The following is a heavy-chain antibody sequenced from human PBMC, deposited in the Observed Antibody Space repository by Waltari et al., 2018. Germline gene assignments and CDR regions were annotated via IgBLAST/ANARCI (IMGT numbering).Heavy chain of an antibody. J-gene: IGHJ3*02. CDR1: GGTFSSYA. D-gene: IGHD3-22*01. CDR3: ASSQYYYDSSTDAFDI. Sequence: QVQLVQSGAEVKKPGSSVKVSCKASGGTFSSYAISWVRQAPGQGLEWMGGIIPILCIANYAQKFQGRVTITADESTSTAYMELSSLRSEDTAVYYCASSQYYYDSSTDAFDIWGQGTMVTVSS. V-gene: IGHV1-69*04. CDR2: IIPILCIA.